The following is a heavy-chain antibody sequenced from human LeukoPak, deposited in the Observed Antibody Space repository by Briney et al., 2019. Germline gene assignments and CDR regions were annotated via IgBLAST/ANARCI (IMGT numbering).Heavy chain of an antibody. CDR1: GGTFSSYA. D-gene: IGHD4-17*01. J-gene: IGHJ4*02. CDR3: ARDNGDYRLYFEY. Sequence: SVKVSCKASGGTFSSYAISWVRQAPGQGLEWMGGIIPIFGTANYAQKFQGRVTITTDESTSTAYMELSSLRSEDTAVYYCARDNGDYRLYFEYWGQGTLVTVSS. V-gene: IGHV1-69*05. CDR2: IIPIFGTA.